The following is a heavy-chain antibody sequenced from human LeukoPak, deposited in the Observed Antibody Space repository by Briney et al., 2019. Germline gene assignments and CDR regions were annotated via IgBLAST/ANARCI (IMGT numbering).Heavy chain of an antibody. Sequence: GESLTLSCAASGFTFSSYAMHWVRHAPGKGLGWVSVISYDGSKKYYADSVKGRFTISRDNSKNTLYLQMNSLTAEDTAVYYCASGHEGIAVAGTLDYWGQGTLVTVSS. CDR3: ASGHEGIAVAGTLDY. D-gene: IGHD6-19*01. CDR2: ISYDGSKK. J-gene: IGHJ4*02. CDR1: GFTFSSYA. V-gene: IGHV3-30-3*01.